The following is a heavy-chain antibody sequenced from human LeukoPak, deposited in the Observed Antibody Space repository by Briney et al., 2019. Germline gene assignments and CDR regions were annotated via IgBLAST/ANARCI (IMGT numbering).Heavy chain of an antibody. J-gene: IGHJ4*02. CDR2: ISGTGYTT. V-gene: IGHV3-23*01. CDR1: GFTFSSFP. CDR3: AKHDYGDYRDLDH. Sequence: GGSLRLSCAASGFTFSSFPMSWVRQAPEKGREWVSAISGTGYTTSYADSVKGRFTISRDNSKNTLYLQMNSLRAEDTALYYCAKHDYGDYRDLDHWGQGTLVTVSS. D-gene: IGHD4-17*01.